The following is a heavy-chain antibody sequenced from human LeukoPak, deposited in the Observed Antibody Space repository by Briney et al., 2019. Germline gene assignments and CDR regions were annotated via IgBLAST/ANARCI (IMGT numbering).Heavy chain of an antibody. CDR2: INPNSGGT. CDR3: ARDNLADGSGSFDY. D-gene: IGHD3-10*01. J-gene: IGHJ4*02. Sequence: GASVKVSCKASGYTFTGYYMHWVRQAPGQGLEWMGWINPNSGGTNYAQKFQGRVTMTRDTSISTAYMELSRLRSDDTAVYYCARDNLADGSGSFDYWGQGTLVTVSS. CDR1: GYTFTGYY. V-gene: IGHV1-2*02.